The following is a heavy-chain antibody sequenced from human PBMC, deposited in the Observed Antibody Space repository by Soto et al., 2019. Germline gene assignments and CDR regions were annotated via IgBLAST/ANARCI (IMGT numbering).Heavy chain of an antibody. V-gene: IGHV4-59*01. D-gene: IGHD6-13*01. J-gene: IGHJ4*02. Sequence: PSETLSLPCTVSGGSPINYYWIWFRQSPGRGLEWIGNIYSSGNTKYNPSLGSRVTISIDTSKNQLSLKLNSVTAADTAVYYCARGSPPRAAIPDYWGQGTLVTVSS. CDR1: GGSPINYY. CDR2: IYSSGNT. CDR3: ARGSPPRAAIPDY.